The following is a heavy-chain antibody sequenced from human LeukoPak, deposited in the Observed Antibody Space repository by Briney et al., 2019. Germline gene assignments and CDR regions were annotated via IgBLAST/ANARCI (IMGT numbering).Heavy chain of an antibody. D-gene: IGHD1-7*01. Sequence: GSLRLSCAASGFTFRSYAMSWVRQAPGKGLEWVSAISTSGRNTYYADSVKGRFTISRDNSKNTLYLQMNSLRAEDTAIYYCAKDAGTTGEGGPDYWGQGTLVTVSS. CDR2: ISTSGRNT. J-gene: IGHJ4*02. V-gene: IGHV3-23*01. CDR1: GFTFRSYA. CDR3: AKDAGTTGEGGPDY.